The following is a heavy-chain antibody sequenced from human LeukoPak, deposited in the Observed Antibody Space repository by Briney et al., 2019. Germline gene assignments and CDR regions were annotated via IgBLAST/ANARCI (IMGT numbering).Heavy chain of an antibody. V-gene: IGHV4-59*04. D-gene: IGHD3-9*01. CDR3: ARRQGGGILRYFDWLSDYYYMDV. Sequence: PSETLSLTCTVSGGSISSYYWSWIRQPPGKGLEWIGNMYHSGNTYYKPSLKSRVTMSVDTSKNQFSLKLSSVTAADTAVYYCARRQGGGILRYFDWLSDYYYMDVWGKGTTVTISS. J-gene: IGHJ6*03. CDR1: GGSISSYY. CDR2: MYHSGNT.